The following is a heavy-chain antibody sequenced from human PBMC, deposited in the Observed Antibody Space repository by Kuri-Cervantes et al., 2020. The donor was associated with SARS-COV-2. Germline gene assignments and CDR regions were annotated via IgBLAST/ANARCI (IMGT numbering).Heavy chain of an antibody. CDR3: ARPDASCYYFDY. V-gene: IGHV4-30-2*03. Sequence: LSCAVSGSSISSGGYSWSLIRQPPGKGLEWIGSIYQAGSIFYNPSLESRATISLDTSQKQFSLKLSSVTAADTAVYYCARPDASCYYFDYWGQGTLVTVSS. J-gene: IGHJ4*02. CDR2: IYQAGSI. CDR1: GSSISSGGYS. D-gene: IGHD3-16*01.